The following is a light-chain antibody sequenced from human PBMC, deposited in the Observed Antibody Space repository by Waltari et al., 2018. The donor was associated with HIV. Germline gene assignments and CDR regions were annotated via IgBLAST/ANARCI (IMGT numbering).Light chain of an antibody. Sequence: DIQMTQSTSTLSASVGDRVTITCRDSQSISSWLAWYQMKPGKAPKLLIYKASSLESGVSSRFSGSGSGTEFTLTISSLQPDDFATYYCQYYNTYSRTFGQGTKVEL. CDR1: QSISSW. V-gene: IGKV1-5*03. CDR3: QYYNTYSRT. CDR2: KAS. J-gene: IGKJ2*02.